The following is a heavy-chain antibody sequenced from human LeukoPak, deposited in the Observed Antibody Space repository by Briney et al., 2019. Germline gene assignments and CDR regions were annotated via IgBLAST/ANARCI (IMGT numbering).Heavy chain of an antibody. CDR1: GGSISSSSYY. D-gene: IGHD3-22*01. Sequence: SETLSLTCTVSGGSISSSSYYWGWIRQPPGKGLEWIGSIYYSALTYYNPSLKSRVTISVDTSKNQFSLKLNSVTAADTAVYYCARQRGYHYDSTTNRFSDLWGQGTRVTVSS. V-gene: IGHV4-39*01. CDR2: IYYSALT. J-gene: IGHJ5*02. CDR3: ARQRGYHYDSTTNRFSDL.